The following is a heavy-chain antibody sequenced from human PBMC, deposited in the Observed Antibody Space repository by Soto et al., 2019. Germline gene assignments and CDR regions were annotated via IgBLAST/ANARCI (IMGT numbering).Heavy chain of an antibody. Sequence: QVQLVQSGAEVKKPGSSVKVSCKASGGTFSSYAISWVRQAPGQGLEWMGGIIPIFGTANYAQKFQGRVTITADESTSTAYMELSSLRSEDTAVDSCGGVRTRYYYYGMDVWGQGTTVTVSS. V-gene: IGHV1-69*12. J-gene: IGHJ6*02. D-gene: IGHD2-8*01. CDR1: GGTFSSYA. CDR2: IIPIFGTA. CDR3: GGVRTRYYYYGMDV.